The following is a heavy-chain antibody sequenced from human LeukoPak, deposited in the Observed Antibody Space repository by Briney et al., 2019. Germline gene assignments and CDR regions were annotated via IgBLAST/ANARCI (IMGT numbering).Heavy chain of an antibody. V-gene: IGHV4-59*02. Sequence: PSETLSLTCTVSGGSVSNYYWSWIRQSPGKGLEWIGYIYYTETSYNPSLKSRVTISADTSKNQFSLKLYSVTAADTAVYYCATRRLGNDYWGQGTLVTVSS. D-gene: IGHD7-27*01. J-gene: IGHJ4*02. CDR3: ATRRLGNDY. CDR2: IYYTET. CDR1: GGSVSNYY.